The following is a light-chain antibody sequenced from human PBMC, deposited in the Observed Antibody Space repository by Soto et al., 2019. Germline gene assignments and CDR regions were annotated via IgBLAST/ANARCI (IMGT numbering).Light chain of an antibody. J-gene: IGKJ4*01. V-gene: IGKV1-5*01. Sequence: DIQMTQSPSTLSASVGDRITITFRASQSISSWLAWYQQKPGKAPKLLIYDASTLESGVPSRFSGSGSGTEFTLTISSLQPDDFATYYCQQYHRYSTFGGGTKVDIK. CDR3: QQYHRYST. CDR1: QSISSW. CDR2: DAS.